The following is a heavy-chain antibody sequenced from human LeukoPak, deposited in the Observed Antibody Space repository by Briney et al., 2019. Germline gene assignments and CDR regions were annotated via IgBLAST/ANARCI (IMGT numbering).Heavy chain of an antibody. CDR3: AKVGDTAMVYYYYYMDV. D-gene: IGHD5-18*01. CDR1: GFTFSSYA. J-gene: IGHJ6*03. CDR2: ISGSGGST. Sequence: GGSLRLSCAASGFTFSSYAMSWVRQAPGKGLEWVSAISGSGGSTYYADSVKGRFTISRDNSKNTLCLQMNSLRAEDTAVYYCAKVGDTAMVYYYYYMDVWGKGTTVTVSS. V-gene: IGHV3-23*01.